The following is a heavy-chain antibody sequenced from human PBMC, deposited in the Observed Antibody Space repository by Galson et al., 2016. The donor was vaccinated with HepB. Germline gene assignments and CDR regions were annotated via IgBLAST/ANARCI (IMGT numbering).Heavy chain of an antibody. CDR3: ARDPLLWGHWFDP. D-gene: IGHD3-10*01. Sequence: SLRLSCAASGFTFSSYWMHWVRQSPEEGLVWVSHINSDGSTTAYAASVKGRFTISRGNAKKTLYLQMNSPRVEDTAVYYCARDPLLWGHWFDPWGQGTLVAVSS. J-gene: IGHJ5*02. V-gene: IGHV3-74*01. CDR1: GFTFSSYW. CDR2: INSDGSTT.